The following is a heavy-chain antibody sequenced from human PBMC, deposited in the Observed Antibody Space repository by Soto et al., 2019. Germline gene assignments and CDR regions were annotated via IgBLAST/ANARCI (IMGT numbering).Heavy chain of an antibody. CDR3: ARQGELLSRERYFDY. CDR1: GGSISSSNYY. J-gene: IGHJ4*02. Sequence: SETLSLTCTVSGGSISSSNYYWGWIRQPPGKWLEWIGSIYYSGSTYYNPSLKRRVTISVDTSKNQFSLKLSSVTAADTAVYYCARQGELLSRERYFDYWGQGTLVTVSS. CDR2: IYYSGST. D-gene: IGHD1-26*01. V-gene: IGHV4-39*01.